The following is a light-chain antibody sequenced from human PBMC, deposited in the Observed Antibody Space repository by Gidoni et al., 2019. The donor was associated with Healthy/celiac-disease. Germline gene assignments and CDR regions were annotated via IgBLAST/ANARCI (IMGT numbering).Light chain of an antibody. CDR1: QSVSSN. J-gene: IGKJ2*01. CDR3: QQYNNWPPYT. CDR2: GAS. Sequence: EIVMPQSPATLSLSPGERAPLSCRASQSVSSNLAWYQQKPGQAPRLLIYGASTRSTGIPARFSSSGAGTKFSLPISSLQSEDFAVYYCQQYNNWPPYTFGQGTKLEIK. V-gene: IGKV3-15*01.